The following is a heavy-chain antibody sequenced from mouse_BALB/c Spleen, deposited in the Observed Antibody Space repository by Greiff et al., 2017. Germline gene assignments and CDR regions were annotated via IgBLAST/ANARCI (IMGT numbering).Heavy chain of an antibody. CDR2: IYPGSGST. J-gene: IGHJ3*01. V-gene: IGHV1S22*01. CDR1: GYTFTSYW. D-gene: IGHD2-3*01. CDR3: TRGGLLRRFAY. Sequence: LQHPGSELVRPGASVKLSCKASGYTFTSYWMHWVKQRPGQGLEWIGNIYPGSGSTNYDEKFKSKATLTVDTSSSTAYMQLSSLTSEDSAVYYCTRGGLLRRFAYWGQGTLVTVSA.